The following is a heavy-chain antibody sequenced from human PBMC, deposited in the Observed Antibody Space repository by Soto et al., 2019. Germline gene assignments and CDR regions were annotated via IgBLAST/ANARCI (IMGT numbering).Heavy chain of an antibody. D-gene: IGHD6-6*01. CDR2: ISGSSGSK. V-gene: IGHV3-11*06. CDR3: ASEPFGSIAARRDY. Sequence: GGSLRLSCAASGFIFNDYYMSWIRQAPGKGLEWLSNISGSSGSKKYADAGKGRFTISRDNAKKSLYLQMDSLRAEDTAIYYCASEPFGSIAARRDYWGQGTLVTVSS. CDR1: GFIFNDYY. J-gene: IGHJ4*02.